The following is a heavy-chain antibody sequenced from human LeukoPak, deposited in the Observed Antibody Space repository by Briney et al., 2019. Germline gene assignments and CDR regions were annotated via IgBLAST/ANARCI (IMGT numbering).Heavy chain of an antibody. J-gene: IGHJ4*02. Sequence: GGSLRLSCAASGFTFSSYWMSWVRQAPGKGLEWVANIKQDGSEKYYVDSVKGRFTISRDNAKNSLYLQTNSLRAEDTAVYYCARVMYSSGWSFDYWGQGTLVTVPS. CDR2: IKQDGSEK. CDR3: ARVMYSSGWSFDY. CDR1: GFTFSSYW. V-gene: IGHV3-7*01. D-gene: IGHD6-19*01.